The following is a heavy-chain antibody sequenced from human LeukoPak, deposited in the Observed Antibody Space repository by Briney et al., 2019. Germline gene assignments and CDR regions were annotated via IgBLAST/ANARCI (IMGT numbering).Heavy chain of an antibody. CDR2: IYTSGST. D-gene: IGHD1-26*01. CDR1: DCSIRSYY. J-gene: IGHJ4*02. V-gene: IGHV4-4*07. Sequence: PSETLSLTCTVSDCSIRSYYWSWIRQPAGKGLEWIGRIYTSGSTNYNPSLESRVTMSLDTSNNQFSLKLSSVTAADTAMYYCARDGPRWELTPFDYWGQGTLVTVSS. CDR3: ARDGPRWELTPFDY.